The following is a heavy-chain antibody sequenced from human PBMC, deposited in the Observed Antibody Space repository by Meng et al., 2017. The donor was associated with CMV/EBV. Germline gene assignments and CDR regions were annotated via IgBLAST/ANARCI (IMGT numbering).Heavy chain of an antibody. V-gene: IGHV4-4*07. D-gene: IGHD3-22*01. CDR1: GGFFSGFF. Sequence: GQLQRSGPRLVDPSAPLSVTCSVSGGFFSGFFWTWIRQPAGKGLEWIGRIYSTGGTNYNPSFESRVTISLDGSNNQFSLKLNSVTAADTAIYYCARERGDDSGYNFDSWGQGTLVTVSS. CDR3: ARERGDDSGYNFDS. CDR2: IYSTGGT. J-gene: IGHJ4*02.